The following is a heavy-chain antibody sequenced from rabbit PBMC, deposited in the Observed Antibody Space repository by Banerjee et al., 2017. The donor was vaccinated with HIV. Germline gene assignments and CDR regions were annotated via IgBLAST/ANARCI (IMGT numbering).Heavy chain of an antibody. J-gene: IGHJ6*01. CDR3: ARDRDTGSVYYFDL. V-gene: IGHV1S45*01. CDR1: GFSFSSGYW. Sequence: QEQLVESGGGLVTLGGSLTLTCTASGFSFSSGYWMCWVRQAPGKGLELIACIYSSNGDKWYASWVNGRFTISKTSSTTVTLQMTSLTAADTATYFCARDRDTGSVYYFDLWGQGTLVTVS. CDR2: IYSSNGDK. D-gene: IGHD8-1*01.